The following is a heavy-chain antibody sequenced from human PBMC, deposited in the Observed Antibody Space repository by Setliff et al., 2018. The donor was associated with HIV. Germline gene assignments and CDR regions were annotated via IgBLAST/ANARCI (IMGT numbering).Heavy chain of an antibody. Sequence: PGGSLRLSCAASGFTFSTYSMSWVRQAPGKGLEWVSYISSSSSTIYYADSVKGRFTISRDNAKNSLYLQMNSLRAEDTAVYYCARPVGMGCTNGVCLVAHWGQGTLVTVSS. CDR2: ISSSSSTI. D-gene: IGHD2-8*01. CDR3: ARPVGMGCTNGVCLVAH. CDR1: GFTFSTYS. J-gene: IGHJ4*02. V-gene: IGHV3-48*04.